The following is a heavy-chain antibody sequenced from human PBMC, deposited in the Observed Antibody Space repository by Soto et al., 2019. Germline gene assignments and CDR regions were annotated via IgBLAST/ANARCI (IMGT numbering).Heavy chain of an antibody. V-gene: IGHV3-33*01. CDR1: GFTFSSYG. Sequence: QVQLVESGGGVVQPGRSLRLSCAASGFTFSSYGMHWVRQAPGKGLEWVAVIWYDGSNKYYADSVKGRFTISRDNSKNTLYLQMNRLRAEDTAVYYCARPYDFWSGSTAYFDYWGQGTLVTVSS. CDR2: IWYDGSNK. CDR3: ARPYDFWSGSTAYFDY. J-gene: IGHJ4*02. D-gene: IGHD3-3*01.